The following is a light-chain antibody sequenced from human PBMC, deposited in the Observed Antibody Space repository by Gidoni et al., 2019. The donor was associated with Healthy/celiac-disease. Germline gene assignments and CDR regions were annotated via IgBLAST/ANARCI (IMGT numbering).Light chain of an antibody. CDR1: QSISSW. V-gene: IGKV1-5*03. Sequence: DIQMTQSPSTLSASVGARVTITCRASQSISSWLAWYQQKPGKAPKLLIYTASSLESGVPSRFSGSGSGTEFTLTISSLQPDDFATYYCQQYNSYSPTFGRGTKVEIK. J-gene: IGKJ1*01. CDR3: QQYNSYSPT. CDR2: TAS.